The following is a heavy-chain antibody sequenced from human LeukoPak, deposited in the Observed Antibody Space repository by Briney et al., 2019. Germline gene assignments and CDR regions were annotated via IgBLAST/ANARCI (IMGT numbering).Heavy chain of an antibody. CDR3: ARGGESGYYYYYYMDV. V-gene: IGHV1-8*01. Sequence: ASVKVSCKASGHTFTSYDINWVRQATGQGLEWMGWMNPNSGNTGYAQKFQGRVTMTRNTSISTAYMELSSLRSEDTAVYYCARGGESGYYYYYYMDVWGKGTTVTVSS. J-gene: IGHJ6*03. CDR1: GHTFTSYD. D-gene: IGHD3-3*01. CDR2: MNPNSGNT.